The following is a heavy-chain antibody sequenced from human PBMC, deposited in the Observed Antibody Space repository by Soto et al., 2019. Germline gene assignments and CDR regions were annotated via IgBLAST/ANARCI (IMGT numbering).Heavy chain of an antibody. D-gene: IGHD6-19*01. Sequence: PGGSLRLSCAASGFTFSSYGMHWVRQAPGKGLEWVAVIWYDGSNKYYADSVKGRFTISRDNSKNTLYLQMNSLRAEDTAVYYCARDTYSSGWYVDYWGQGTLVTVSP. CDR2: IWYDGSNK. V-gene: IGHV3-33*08. CDR1: GFTFSSYG. CDR3: ARDTYSSGWYVDY. J-gene: IGHJ4*02.